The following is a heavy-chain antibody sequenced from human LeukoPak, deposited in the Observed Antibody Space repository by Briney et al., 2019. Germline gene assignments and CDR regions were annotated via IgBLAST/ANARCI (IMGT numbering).Heavy chain of an antibody. CDR2: IYYSGST. Sequence: SETLSLTCTVSGGSISSYYWSWIRQPPGKGLEGIGYIYYSGSTNYNPSLKSRVTISVDTSKNQFSLKLSSVTAADTAVYYCAGDWAVGPMPKSRFDPWGQGTLVTVSS. CDR3: AGDWAVGPMPKSRFDP. V-gene: IGHV4-59*01. D-gene: IGHD4-23*01. CDR1: GGSISSYY. J-gene: IGHJ5*02.